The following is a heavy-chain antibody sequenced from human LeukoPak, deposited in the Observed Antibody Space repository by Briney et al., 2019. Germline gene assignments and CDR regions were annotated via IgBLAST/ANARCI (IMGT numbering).Heavy chain of an antibody. CDR1: GFTFSSYG. J-gene: IGHJ4*02. Sequence: GGSLRLSCAASGFTFSSYGMHWVRQAPSKGLEWVAFIRYDGSNKYYADSVKGRFTISRDNSKNTLYLQMNSLRAEDTAVYYCAKDPTLCTLYSSSWYLDYWGQGTLVTVSS. CDR2: IRYDGSNK. CDR3: AKDPTLCTLYSSSWYLDY. D-gene: IGHD6-13*01. V-gene: IGHV3-30*02.